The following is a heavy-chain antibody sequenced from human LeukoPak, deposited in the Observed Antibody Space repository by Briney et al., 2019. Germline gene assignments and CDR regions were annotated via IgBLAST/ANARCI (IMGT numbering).Heavy chain of an antibody. CDR3: AREGPPGILTGRIWEIYGMDV. CDR1: GGSISNYY. D-gene: IGHD3-9*01. CDR2: VYYTGIT. V-gene: IGHV4-59*01. J-gene: IGHJ6*02. Sequence: SETLSLTCAVSGGSISNYYWSWIRQPPGKGLEYIGYVYYTGITNYNPSLKSRVAMSVDTSKNQFSLRLKSVTAADTAVYYCAREGPPGILTGRIWEIYGMDVWGQGTTVTVSS.